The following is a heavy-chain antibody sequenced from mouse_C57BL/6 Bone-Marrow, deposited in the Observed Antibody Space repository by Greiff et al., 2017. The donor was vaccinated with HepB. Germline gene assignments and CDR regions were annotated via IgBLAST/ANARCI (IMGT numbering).Heavy chain of an antibody. CDR1: GFTFSSYT. D-gene: IGHD1-1*01. J-gene: IGHJ4*01. Sequence: DVHLVESGGGLVKPGGSLKLSCAASGFTFSSYTMSWVRQTPEKRLEWVATISGGGGNTYYPDSVKGRFTISRDNAKNTLYLQMSSLRSEDTALYYCARRDYYGSSSYAMDYWGQGTSVTVSS. CDR2: ISGGGGNT. CDR3: ARRDYYGSSSYAMDY. V-gene: IGHV5-9*01.